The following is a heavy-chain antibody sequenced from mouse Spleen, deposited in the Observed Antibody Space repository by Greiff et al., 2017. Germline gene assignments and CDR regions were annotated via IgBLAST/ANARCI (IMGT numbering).Heavy chain of an antibody. CDR2: ISSGSRTI. Sequence: EVQLVESGGGLVKPGGSLKLSCAASGFTFSDYGMHWVRQAPEKGLEWVAYISSGSRTIYYADTVKGRFTISRDNAKNTLFLQMTSLRSEDTAMYYCARLRGYAMDYWGQGTSVTVSS. V-gene: IGHV5-17*01. CDR1: GFTFSDYG. J-gene: IGHJ4*01. CDR3: ARLRGYAMDY.